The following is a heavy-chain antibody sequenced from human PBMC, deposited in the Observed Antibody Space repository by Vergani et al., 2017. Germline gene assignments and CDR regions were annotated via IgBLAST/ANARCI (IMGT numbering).Heavy chain of an antibody. J-gene: IGHJ1*01. V-gene: IGHV3-7*01. D-gene: IGHD2-15*01. Sequence: VQLLESGPGLLKPSETLSLTCSVSGYSITSGYYMAWIRLAPGKGLDWVASIKRDGTETFYVDSVKGRFTISRDNAKTTLYLQMNSLRDEDRGVYYCARISGGSAPYLHYWGQGTLVTVAS. CDR3: ARISGGSAPYLHY. CDR2: IKRDGTET. CDR1: GYSITSGYY.